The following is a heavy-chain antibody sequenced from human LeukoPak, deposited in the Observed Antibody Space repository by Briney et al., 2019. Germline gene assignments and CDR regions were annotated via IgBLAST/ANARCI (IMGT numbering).Heavy chain of an antibody. Sequence: GGSLRLSCAASGFTVSNNYMSWVRQAPGKGLEWVSVIYSGGRTYYADSVKGRFTISRDNSKNTLYLQMNSLRAEDTAAYYCARSDCSGGSCYPGGFDYWGQGTLVTVSS. CDR1: GFTVSNNY. J-gene: IGHJ4*02. D-gene: IGHD2-15*01. CDR3: ARSDCSGGSCYPGGFDY. CDR2: IYSGGRT. V-gene: IGHV3-53*01.